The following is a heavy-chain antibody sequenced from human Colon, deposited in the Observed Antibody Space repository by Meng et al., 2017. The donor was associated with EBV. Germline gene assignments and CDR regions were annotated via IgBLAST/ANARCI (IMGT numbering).Heavy chain of an antibody. V-gene: IGHV2-5*02. Sequence: QITLEESGLTLLQPTKTRTLTCIFSGFSLSTSGVGVGWVRQPPGKALEWLVTIYWDDDKRYSPSLKNRIFITKDTSKNQVVLTMPNMDPVDTASYFCAHRRGGREWNEAYFDYGCQGARVTVSS. J-gene: IGHJ4*02. D-gene: IGHD1-1*01. CDR3: AHRRGGREWNEAYFDY. CDR2: IYWDDDK. CDR1: GFSLSTSGVG.